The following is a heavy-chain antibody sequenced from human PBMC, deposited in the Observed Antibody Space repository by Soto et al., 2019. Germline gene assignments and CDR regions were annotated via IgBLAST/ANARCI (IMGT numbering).Heavy chain of an antibody. D-gene: IGHD6-6*01. V-gene: IGHV3-9*01. Sequence: EVQLVESGGGLVQPGGSLRLSCAASGFTFSGDWMHWVRQVPGKGLMWVSRISWNSGSIGYADSVKGRFTISRDNAKNSMYLQMNSLRAEDTALYYCAKDRGGGTYSTSSYYYYGMDVWGQGTTVTVSS. CDR1: GFTFSGDW. J-gene: IGHJ6*02. CDR2: ISWNSGSI. CDR3: AKDRGGGTYSTSSYYYYGMDV.